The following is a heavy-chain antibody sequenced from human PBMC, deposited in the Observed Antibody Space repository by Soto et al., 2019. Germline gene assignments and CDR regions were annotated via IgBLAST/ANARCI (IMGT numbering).Heavy chain of an antibody. CDR1: GDSVSSNSAA. CDR3: ARGGPIPVYQLPSQLYCYYCMDV. V-gene: IGHV6-1*01. D-gene: IGHD2-2*01. Sequence: TLSLTCAISGDSVSSNSAAWNWIRQSPSRGLEWLGRTYYRSKWYNDYAVSVKSRRTINPETSKNQFSLQLNSVTPEDTAVCYCARGGPIPVYQLPSQLYCYYCMDVWGQGTTVTVSS. CDR2: TYYRSKWYN. J-gene: IGHJ6*02.